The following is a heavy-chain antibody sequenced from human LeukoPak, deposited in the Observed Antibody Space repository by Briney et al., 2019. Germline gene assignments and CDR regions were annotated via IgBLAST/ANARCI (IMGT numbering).Heavy chain of an antibody. CDR3: ASRPDIVVAGKSLAGIDY. V-gene: IGHV1-18*01. J-gene: IGHJ4*02. Sequence: ASVKVSCNASGYTFTSYGISWVRQAPGQGLEWMGWISAYNGNTNYAQKLQGRVTMTTDTSTSTAYMELRSLRSDDTAVYYCASRPDIVVAGKSLAGIDYWGQGTLVTVSS. CDR1: GYTFTSYG. D-gene: IGHD2-2*01. CDR2: ISAYNGNT.